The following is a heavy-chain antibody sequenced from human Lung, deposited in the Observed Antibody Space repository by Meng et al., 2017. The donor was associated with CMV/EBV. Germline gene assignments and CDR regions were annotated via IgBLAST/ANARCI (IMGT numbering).Heavy chain of an antibody. CDR3: ARDAMVRGVVHLGGGMDV. J-gene: IGHJ6*02. Sequence: XEXXSLXXTVTGGSITSHYWNWIRQPPGKGLEWIGYIYYSGSTNYNPSLKSRVTTSVDTSKNQFSLKLSSVTAADTAVYYCARDAMVRGVVHLGGGMDVWGQGXTVTVSS. V-gene: IGHV4-59*11. CDR2: IYYSGST. D-gene: IGHD3-10*01. CDR1: GGSITSHY.